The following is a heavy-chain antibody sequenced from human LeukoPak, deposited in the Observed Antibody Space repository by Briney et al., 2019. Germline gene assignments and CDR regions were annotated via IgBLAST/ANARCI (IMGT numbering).Heavy chain of an antibody. CDR3: ARVPENTPNYFDSRGALDY. D-gene: IGHD3-22*01. V-gene: IGHV3-74*01. Sequence: GGSLRLSCVASGFTFSSYWMHWVRQAPGKGLVWVARINHDGDSATYADFAKGRFTISRDNAKNTLYLQMNSLRVEDTAIYYCARVPENTPNYFDSRGALDYWGQGTLVTVSS. CDR1: GFTFSSYW. CDR2: INHDGDSA. J-gene: IGHJ4*02.